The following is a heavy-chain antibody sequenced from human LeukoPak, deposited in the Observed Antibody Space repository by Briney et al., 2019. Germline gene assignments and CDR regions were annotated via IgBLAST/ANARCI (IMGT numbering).Heavy chain of an antibody. CDR2: IRSKAYGGTT. V-gene: IGHV3-49*04. Sequence: GGSLRLSCTASGFTFGDYAMSWVRQAPGKGLEWVGFIRSKAYGGTTEYAASVKGRFTISRDDSKSIAYLQMNSLKTEETAVYYCTPRALGYWGQGTLVTVSS. D-gene: IGHD3-16*01. J-gene: IGHJ4*02. CDR1: GFTFGDYA. CDR3: TPRALGY.